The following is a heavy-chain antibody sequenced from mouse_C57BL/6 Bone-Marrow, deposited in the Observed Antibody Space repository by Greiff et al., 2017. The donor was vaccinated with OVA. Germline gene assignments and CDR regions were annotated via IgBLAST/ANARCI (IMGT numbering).Heavy chain of an antibody. Sequence: VQLQQSGAELVKPGASVKISCKASGYAFSSYWMNWVKQRPGKGLEWIGQIYPGDGDTNYNGKFKGKATLTADKSSSTAYMQLSSLTSEDSAVYFCARRYSSDWYFDVWGKGTTVTVSS. CDR1: GYAFSSYW. CDR3: ARRYSSDWYFDV. D-gene: IGHD2-5*01. V-gene: IGHV1-80*01. CDR2: IYPGDGDT. J-gene: IGHJ1*03.